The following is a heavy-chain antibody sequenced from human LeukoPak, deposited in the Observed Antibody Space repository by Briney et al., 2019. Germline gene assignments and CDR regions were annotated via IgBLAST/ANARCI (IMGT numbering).Heavy chain of an antibody. D-gene: IGHD3-9*01. V-gene: IGHV3-15*01. CDR3: TTAGAGYDILTGYYTPDY. CDR2: IKSKTDGGTT. Sequence: GGSLRLSCAASGFTFSNAWKSWVRQAPGKGLEWVGRIKSKTDGGTTDYAAPVKGRFTISRDDSKNTLYLQMNSLKTEDTAVYYCTTAGAGYDILTGYYTPDYWGQGTLVTVSS. CDR1: GFTFSNAW. J-gene: IGHJ4*02.